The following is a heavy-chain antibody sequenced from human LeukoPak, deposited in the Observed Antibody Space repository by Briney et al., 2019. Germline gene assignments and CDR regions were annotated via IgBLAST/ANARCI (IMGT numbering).Heavy chain of an antibody. V-gene: IGHV3-23*01. CDR2: ISGSGANT. CDR1: GLIFSNYA. D-gene: IGHD3-22*01. Sequence: GGSLRLSCAASGLIFSNYAMTWVRQAPGKGPEWVSAISGSGANTYYADSVKGRFTISRDNSKNTLYLQMNSLRAEDTAVYYCAKLLYYYDSSQPYWGQGTLVTVSS. CDR3: AKLLYYYDSSQPY. J-gene: IGHJ4*02.